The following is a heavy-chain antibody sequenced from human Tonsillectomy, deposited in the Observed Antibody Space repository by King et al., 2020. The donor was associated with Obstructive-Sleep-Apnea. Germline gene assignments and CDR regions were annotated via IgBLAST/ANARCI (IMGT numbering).Heavy chain of an antibody. CDR1: GYTFTSYG. CDR2: ISAYNGNT. V-gene: IGHV1-18*01. Sequence: VQLVQSGAEVKTPGASVKVSCKASGYTFTSYGISWVRQAPGQGLEWMGWISAYNGNTNHAQKFQGRVTMTTDTSTSTAYMELRSLRSDDTAVYYCARVETEYSSGWHAEPIYDYWGQGTLVTVSS. CDR3: ARVETEYSSGWHAEPIYDY. J-gene: IGHJ4*02. D-gene: IGHD6-19*01.